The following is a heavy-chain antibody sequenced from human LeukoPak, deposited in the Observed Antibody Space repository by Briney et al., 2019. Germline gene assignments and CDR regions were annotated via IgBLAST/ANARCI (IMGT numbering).Heavy chain of an antibody. CDR3: AREGSVTNDY. CDR2: VNSDGSRT. Sequence: GGSLRLSCAASGFTFTKYWMHWVRQATGKGLVWVSRVNSDGSRTTYADSVKGRLTISRDNANNTLYLQMNSLTAEDTAVYYCAREGSVTNDYWGQGSLVTVSS. J-gene: IGHJ4*02. D-gene: IGHD4-17*01. CDR1: GFTFTKYW. V-gene: IGHV3-74*03.